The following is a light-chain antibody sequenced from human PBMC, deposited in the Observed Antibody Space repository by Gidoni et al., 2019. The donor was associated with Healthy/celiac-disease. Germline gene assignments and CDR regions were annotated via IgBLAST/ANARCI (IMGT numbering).Light chain of an antibody. CDR1: QSVSSN. CDR3: QQYNNWPPWT. V-gene: IGKV3-15*01. J-gene: IGKJ1*01. CDR2: GAS. Sequence: EIALTQSPATLSVSPGERATLSCRASQSVSSNLAWYQQKPGQPPRLLIYGASTRATAIPARFSGSGSGTEFTITISSMQYEDFAVYYCQQYNNWPPWTFGQGTKVEIK.